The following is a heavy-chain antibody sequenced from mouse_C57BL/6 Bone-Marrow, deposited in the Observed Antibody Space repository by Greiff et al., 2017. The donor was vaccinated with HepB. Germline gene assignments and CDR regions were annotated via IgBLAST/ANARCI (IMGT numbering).Heavy chain of an antibody. D-gene: IGHD2-4*01. V-gene: IGHV1-52*01. CDR2: IDPSDSET. CDR3: AREGYDYDVGD. J-gene: IGHJ2*01. CDR1: GYTFTSYW. Sequence: QVHVKQPGAELVRPGSSVKLSCKASGYTFTSYWMHWVKQRPIQGLEWIGNIDPSDSETHYNQKFKDKATLTVDKSSSTAYMQLSSLTSEDSAVYYCAREGYDYDVGDWGQGTTLTVSS.